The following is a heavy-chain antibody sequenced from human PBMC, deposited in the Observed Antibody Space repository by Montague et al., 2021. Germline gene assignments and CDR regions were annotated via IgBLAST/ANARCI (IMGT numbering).Heavy chain of an antibody. D-gene: IGHD3-22*01. CDR3: ARWRVCYDSSGYAA. CDR2: ISHDGSNK. J-gene: IGHJ5*02. CDR1: GFTFSTFP. V-gene: IGHV3-30-3*01. Sequence: SLRLSCAASGFTFSTFPMHWVRQAPGKGLEWVALISHDGSNKYYADSVRGRFTVSRDNSKNTLYLQTSSLRADDTAVYYCARWRVCYDSSGYAAWGRGTLVTVSS.